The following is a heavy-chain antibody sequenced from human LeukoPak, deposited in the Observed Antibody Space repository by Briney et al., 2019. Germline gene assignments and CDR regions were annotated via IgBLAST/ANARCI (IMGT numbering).Heavy chain of an antibody. CDR1: GGSISSYY. Sequence: SQTLSLTCTVSGGSISSYYWSWIRQPAGKGLEWIGRIYTSGSTNYNPSLKSRVTMSVDTSKNQFSLKLSSVTAADTAVYYCARDREAAADFDYWGQGTLVTVSS. CDR2: IYTSGST. D-gene: IGHD6-13*01. CDR3: ARDREAAADFDY. J-gene: IGHJ4*02. V-gene: IGHV4-4*07.